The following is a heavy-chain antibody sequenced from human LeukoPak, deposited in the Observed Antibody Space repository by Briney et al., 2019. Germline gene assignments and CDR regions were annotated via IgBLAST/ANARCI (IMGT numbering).Heavy chain of an antibody. J-gene: IGHJ4*02. D-gene: IGHD2-2*01. CDR1: GFSFSSYW. CDR3: ARVYRSHTSCRADFEY. CDR2: VNSDESII. V-gene: IGHV3-74*01. Sequence: PGGSLRLSCVTSGFSFSSYWMHWVRQAPGKGLVWVSRVNSDESIINYADSVKGRFTISRDNAKNTLYLQMNSLTAEDTAVYYCARVYRSHTSCRADFEYWGQGILVTVSS.